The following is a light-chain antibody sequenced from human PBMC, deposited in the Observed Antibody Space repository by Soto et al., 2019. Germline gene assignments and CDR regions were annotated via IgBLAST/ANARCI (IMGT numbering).Light chain of an antibody. CDR2: KAS. Sequence: DIQMTQSPSTLSGSVGDRVTITCRASQTISSWLAWYQQKPGKAPKLLIYKASTLKSGVPSRFSGSGSGTEFALTISSLQPDDFAVYYCQQYGDSPATFGPGTKVDIK. V-gene: IGKV1-5*03. CDR3: QQYGDSPAT. CDR1: QTISSW. J-gene: IGKJ3*01.